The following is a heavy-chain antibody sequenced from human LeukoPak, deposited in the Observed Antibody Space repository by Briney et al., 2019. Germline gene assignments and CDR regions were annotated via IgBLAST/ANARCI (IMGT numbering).Heavy chain of an antibody. V-gene: IGHV4-4*09. CDR1: GGSISSYY. J-gene: IGHJ3*02. CDR2: IYTSGST. CDR3: ARVRFLEWLLTADAFDI. Sequence: PSETLSLTCTVSGGSISSYYWSWIRQPPGKGLEWIGYIYTSGSTNCNPSLKSRVTISVDTSKNQFSLKLSSVTAADTAVYYCARVRFLEWLLTADAFDIWGQGTMVTVSS. D-gene: IGHD3-3*01.